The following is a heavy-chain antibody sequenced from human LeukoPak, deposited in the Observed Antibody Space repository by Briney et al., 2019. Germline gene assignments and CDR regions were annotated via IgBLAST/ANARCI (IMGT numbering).Heavy chain of an antibody. V-gene: IGHV3-23*01. CDR1: GFTFSNYG. CDR2: ISSGGSST. CDR3: ARHYYYGSGSYPVCFDY. D-gene: IGHD3-10*01. J-gene: IGHJ4*02. Sequence: GGSLRLSCAASGFTFSNYGMGWVRQAPGKGLEWVSTISSGGSSTYYADSVKGRFTISRDNSKNTLYLQMNSLRAEDTAVYYCARHYYYGSGSYPVCFDYWGQGTLVTVSS.